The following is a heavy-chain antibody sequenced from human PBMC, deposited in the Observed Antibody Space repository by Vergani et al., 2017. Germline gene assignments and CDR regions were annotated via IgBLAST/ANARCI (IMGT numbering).Heavy chain of an antibody. CDR3: AREPIVVVVAATPNYYYYGMDV. Sequence: QVQLVESGGGLVKPGGSLRLSCAASGFTFSDYYMSWIRQAPGKGLEWVSYISSSSSYTNYADSVKGRFTISRDNAKNSLYLQMNSLRAEDTAVYYCAREPIVVVVAATPNYYYYGMDVWGQGTTVTVSS. J-gene: IGHJ6*02. D-gene: IGHD2-15*01. CDR1: GFTFSDYY. CDR2: ISSSSSYT. V-gene: IGHV3-11*06.